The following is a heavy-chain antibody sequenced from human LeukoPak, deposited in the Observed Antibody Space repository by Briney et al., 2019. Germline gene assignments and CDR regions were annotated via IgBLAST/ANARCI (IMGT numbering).Heavy chain of an antibody. D-gene: IGHD1-1*01. J-gene: IGHJ3*01. CDR2: IYPGDSDT. V-gene: IGHV5-51*01. CDR1: GYSFTNYW. CDR3: ASDNWNDGHDAFDF. Sequence: GESLKISCKGSGYSFTNYWIGWVRQMPGKGLEWMGIIYPGDSDTRYSPSFQGQVTISADKSINTAYLQWSSLKASDTAIYYCASDNWNDGHDAFDFWGQGTVVTVSS.